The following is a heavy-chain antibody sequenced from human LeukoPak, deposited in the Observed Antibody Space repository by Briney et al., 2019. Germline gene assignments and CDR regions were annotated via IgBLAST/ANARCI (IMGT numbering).Heavy chain of an antibody. CDR2: IDPSDSYT. J-gene: IGHJ4*02. Sequence: GESLKISCKGSGYSFTSYWISWVRQMPGKGLEWMGRIDPSDSYTNYSPSFQGHVTISADKSTSTAYLQWSSLKAADTAIYYCARQIWSGYYGDYWGQGTLVTVSS. D-gene: IGHD3-3*01. V-gene: IGHV5-10-1*01. CDR3: ARQIWSGYYGDY. CDR1: GYSFTSYW.